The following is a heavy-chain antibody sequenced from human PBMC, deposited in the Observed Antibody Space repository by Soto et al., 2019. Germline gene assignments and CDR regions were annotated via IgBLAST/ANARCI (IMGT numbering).Heavy chain of an antibody. CDR1: GFSISSGEYY. CDR3: ARERGCAYDSSGYYNNGFDS. J-gene: IGHJ5*01. V-gene: IGHV4-30-4*01. CDR2: IYYSGIT. D-gene: IGHD3-22*01. Sequence: KPXETLSLPCTVSGFSISSGEYYWSWIRQPPGKGLEWIVYIYYSGITYYNPSLKSRVTVSVDTSKNQFSLKLSYVTAAETAVYYCARERGCAYDSSGYYNNGFDSWGHGTLVTVSS.